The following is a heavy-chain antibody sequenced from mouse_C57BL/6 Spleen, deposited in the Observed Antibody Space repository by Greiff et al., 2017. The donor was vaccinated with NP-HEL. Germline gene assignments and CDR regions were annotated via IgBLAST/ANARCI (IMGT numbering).Heavy chain of an antibody. J-gene: IGHJ4*01. CDR2: IDPSDSYT. D-gene: IGHD6-1*01. V-gene: IGHV1-69*01. CDR1: GYTFTSYW. CDR3: ARGGKATLDY. Sequence: QVQLQQSGAELVMPGASVKLSCKASGYTFTSYWMHWVKQRPGQGLEWIGEIDPSDSYTNYNQKFKGKSTLTVDKSSSTAYMQLSSLTSEDSAVYYCARGGKATLDYWGQGTSVTVSS.